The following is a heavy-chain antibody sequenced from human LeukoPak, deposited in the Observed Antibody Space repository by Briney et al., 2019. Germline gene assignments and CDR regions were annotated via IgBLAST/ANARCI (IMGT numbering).Heavy chain of an antibody. V-gene: IGHV3-23*01. D-gene: IGHD3-3*01. Sequence: GGSLRLSCAASGFTFSSYAMSWVRQAPGKGLEWVSAISGSGSYTYYADSVKGRFTIFRDNSKNTLYLQMNSLRAEDTAVYYCANLWSYYFDYWGQGTLVTVSS. J-gene: IGHJ4*02. CDR2: ISGSGSYT. CDR1: GFTFSSYA. CDR3: ANLWSYYFDY.